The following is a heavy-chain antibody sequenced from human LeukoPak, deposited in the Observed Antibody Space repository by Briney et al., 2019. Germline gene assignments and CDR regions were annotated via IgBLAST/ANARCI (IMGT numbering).Heavy chain of an antibody. Sequence: ASVKVSCKASGYTFTSYGMNWVRQAPGQGLEWMGWINTNTGNPTYAQGFTGRFVFSLDTSVSTAYLQISSLKAEDTAVYCCARGGLPTFYYYMDVWGKGTTVTVSS. CDR2: INTNTGNP. CDR1: GYTFTSYG. D-gene: IGHD2-15*01. J-gene: IGHJ6*03. CDR3: ARGGLPTFYYYMDV. V-gene: IGHV7-4-1*02.